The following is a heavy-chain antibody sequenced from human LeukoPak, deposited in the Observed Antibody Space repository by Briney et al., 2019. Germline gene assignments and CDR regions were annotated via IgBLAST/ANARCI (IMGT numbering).Heavy chain of an antibody. CDR1: GYTFTSYA. J-gene: IGHJ3*02. CDR3: ARDRAPKTVTSEVDAFDI. Sequence: PSVKVSCKASGYTFTSYAMHWVRQAPGQRLEWMGWINAGNGNTKYSQEFQGRLTITRDTSATTAYMELSSLTSEDMAVYYCARDRAPKTVTSEVDAFDIWGQGTMVTVSS. CDR2: INAGNGNT. D-gene: IGHD4-17*01. V-gene: IGHV1-3*03.